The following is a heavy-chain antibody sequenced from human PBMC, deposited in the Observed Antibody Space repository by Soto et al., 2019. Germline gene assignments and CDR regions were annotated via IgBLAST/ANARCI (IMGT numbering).Heavy chain of an antibody. V-gene: IGHV3-74*01. CDR1: GFTFSSYW. CDR2: INSDGSST. CDR3: ARLKEYRGAFDF. D-gene: IGHD2-2*02. J-gene: IGHJ3*01. Sequence: GGSLRLSCAASGFTFSSYWIHWVRQAPGKGLVWVSRINSDGSSTNYADSVKGRFTISRDNAKNTVYLQMNSLRDEDTAVYYCARLKEYRGAFDFWGQGSM.